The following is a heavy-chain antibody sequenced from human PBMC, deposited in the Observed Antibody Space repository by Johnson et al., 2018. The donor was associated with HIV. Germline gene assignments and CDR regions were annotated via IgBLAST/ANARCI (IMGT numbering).Heavy chain of an antibody. D-gene: IGHD6-13*01. J-gene: IGHJ3*01. Sequence: VQLVESGGVLVQPGGSLRLSCADSGFTFSTSAMHWVRQAPGKGLEYVSGVSSNGGKTYYANSVKGRFTISRDNSKNTLYLQMGSLRTEDMAVYHCARARYTSDWYLYDAFDLWGQGTMVTVSS. V-gene: IGHV3-64*01. CDR1: GFTFSTSA. CDR2: VSSNGGKT. CDR3: ARARYTSDWYLYDAFDL.